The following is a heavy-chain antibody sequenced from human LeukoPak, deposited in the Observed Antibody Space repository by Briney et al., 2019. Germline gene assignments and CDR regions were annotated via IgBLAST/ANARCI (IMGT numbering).Heavy chain of an antibody. CDR1: GVSINTCCYY. CDR2: KYYSGST. D-gene: IGHD5-18*01. V-gene: IGHV4-61*01. CDR3: VRGRSYGFDFDS. J-gene: IGHJ4*02. Sequence: SEPLSLTCDVSGVSINTCCYYRTWIRQPPGKGLEWIGYKYYSGSTRYNSSLRSRLTISLDTSKNQFSLRLTSVTAADTAVYYCVRGRSYGFDFDSWGPGTLVIVSS.